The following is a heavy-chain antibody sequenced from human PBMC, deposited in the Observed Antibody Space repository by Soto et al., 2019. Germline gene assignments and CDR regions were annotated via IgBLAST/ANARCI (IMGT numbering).Heavy chain of an antibody. V-gene: IGHV3-23*01. Sequence: GGSLRLSCAASGFTFSSYAMSWVRQAPGKGLEWVSAISGSGGSTCYADSVKGRFTISRDNSKNTLYLQMNSLRAEDTAVYYCAKDIAVPAAIYYYYYGMDVWGQGTTVTVSS. J-gene: IGHJ6*02. CDR3: AKDIAVPAAIYYYYYGMDV. CDR2: ISGSGGST. CDR1: GFTFSSYA. D-gene: IGHD2-2*02.